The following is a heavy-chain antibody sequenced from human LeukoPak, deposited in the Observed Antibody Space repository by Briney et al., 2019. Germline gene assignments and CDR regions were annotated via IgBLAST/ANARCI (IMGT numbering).Heavy chain of an antibody. V-gene: IGHV3-30*02. CDR2: IRYDGSNK. CDR3: AKGHWSGGSCYFFDY. CDR1: GFTFSSYG. J-gene: IGHJ4*02. D-gene: IGHD2-15*01. Sequence: PGGSLRLSCAASGFTFSSYGMHWVRQAPGKGLEWVAFIRYDGSNKYYADSVKGRFTISRDNSKNTLYLQMNSLRAEDTAVYYCAKGHWSGGSCYFFDYWGQGTLVTVSS.